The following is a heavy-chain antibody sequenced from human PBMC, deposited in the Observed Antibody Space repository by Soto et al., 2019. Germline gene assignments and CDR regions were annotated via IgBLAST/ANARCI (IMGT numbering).Heavy chain of an antibody. CDR2: ISYDGSNK. Sequence: QVQLVESGGGVVQPGRSLRLSCAASGFTLSSYGMHWVRQAPGKGLEWVAVISYDGSNKYYADSVKGRFTISRDNSKNALYLQMNSLSAEDTAVYSCANGPGYCISSSCYHVYYGMAVWGQGTTVTVSS. V-gene: IGHV3-30*18. D-gene: IGHD2-15*01. J-gene: IGHJ6*02. CDR3: ANGPGYCISSSCYHVYYGMAV. CDR1: GFTLSSYG.